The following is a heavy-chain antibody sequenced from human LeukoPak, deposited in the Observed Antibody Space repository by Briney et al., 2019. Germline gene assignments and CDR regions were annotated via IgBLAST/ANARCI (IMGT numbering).Heavy chain of an antibody. J-gene: IGHJ4*02. Sequence: GGSLRLSCAASGFTFSDYYMSWIREAPGKGLEWVSYISSSGSTIYYADSVKGRFTISRDNAKNSLYLQMNSLRAEDTAVYYCARATFAARTRMTTVTHTDYWGQGTLVTVSS. D-gene: IGHD4-11*01. CDR2: ISSSGSTI. CDR3: ARATFAARTRMTTVTHTDY. V-gene: IGHV3-11*01. CDR1: GFTFSDYY.